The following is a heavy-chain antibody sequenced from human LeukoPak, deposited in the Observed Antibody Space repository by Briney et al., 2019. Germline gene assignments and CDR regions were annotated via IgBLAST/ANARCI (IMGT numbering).Heavy chain of an antibody. Sequence: SVKVSCKASGGTFSSYAISWVRQAPGQGLEWMGGIIPIFGTANYAQKFQGRVTITTDESTSTAYMELSSLRSEDTAVYYCASYGDSSGYFDYWGQGTLVTVSS. V-gene: IGHV1-69*05. J-gene: IGHJ4*02. CDR1: GGTFSSYA. D-gene: IGHD3-22*01. CDR2: IIPIFGTA. CDR3: ASYGDSSGYFDY.